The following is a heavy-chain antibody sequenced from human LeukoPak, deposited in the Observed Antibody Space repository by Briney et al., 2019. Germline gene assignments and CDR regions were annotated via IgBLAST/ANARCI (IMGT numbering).Heavy chain of an antibody. Sequence: GGSLRLSCAASGFTFNDYYMSWIRQAPGKGLEWLSYINIGGTNTHYADSVKGRFTIPRDNAKKSLYLEVNNLRAEDTAVYYCATDGAGFDTWGQGVLVTVSS. V-gene: IGHV3-11*01. CDR1: GFTFNDYY. J-gene: IGHJ5*02. CDR2: INIGGTNT. CDR3: ATDGAGFDT.